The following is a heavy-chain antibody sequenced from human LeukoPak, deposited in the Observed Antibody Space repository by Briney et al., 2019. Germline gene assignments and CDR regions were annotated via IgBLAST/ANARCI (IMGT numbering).Heavy chain of an antibody. CDR2: IHDDGIVT. J-gene: IGHJ4*02. CDR3: AHYYDSSGYFDY. CDR1: GFTFTAYA. Sequence: GGSLRLSCAASGFTFTAYAMSWFRQTPEKGLEWVANIHDDGIVTHYVDSVKGRFTISRDNARNSVNLQLNSLRAEDTAVYYCAHYYDSSGYFDYWGQGTLVTVSS. D-gene: IGHD3-22*01. V-gene: IGHV3-7*03.